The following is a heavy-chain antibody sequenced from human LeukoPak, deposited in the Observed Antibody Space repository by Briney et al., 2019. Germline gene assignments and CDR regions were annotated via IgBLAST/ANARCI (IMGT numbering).Heavy chain of an antibody. Sequence: SETLSLTCTVSGGSISSYYWSWIRQPPGKGLEWIGYIYYSGSTNYNPSLKSRVTISVDTSKNQFSLKLSSATAADTAVYYCARESNFLVGFDPWGQGTLVTVSS. V-gene: IGHV4-59*01. CDR1: GGSISSYY. D-gene: IGHD2/OR15-2a*01. J-gene: IGHJ5*02. CDR3: ARESNFLVGFDP. CDR2: IYYSGST.